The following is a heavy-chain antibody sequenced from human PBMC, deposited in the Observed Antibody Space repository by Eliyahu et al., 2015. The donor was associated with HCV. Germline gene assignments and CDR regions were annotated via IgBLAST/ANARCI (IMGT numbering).Heavy chain of an antibody. CDR3: ARGLSGYTSPWPXIDY. CDR1: XYIFIDYY. Sequence: QVQLVQSGAEVKKPGASVKLSCKASXYIFIDYYLPWVRQAPGQGLEWMGWINXXSGAXXYEQXFQGXVAXTRDTSISTVYMELNSLRSDDTAVYYCARGLSGYTSPWPXIDYWGQGSLVTVSS. D-gene: IGHD6-13*01. V-gene: IGHV1-2*02. CDR2: INXXSGAX. J-gene: IGHJ4*02.